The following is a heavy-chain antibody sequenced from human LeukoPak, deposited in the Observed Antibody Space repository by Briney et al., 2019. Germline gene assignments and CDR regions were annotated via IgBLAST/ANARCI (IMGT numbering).Heavy chain of an antibody. D-gene: IGHD3-10*01. J-gene: IGHJ3*02. Sequence: GGSLRLSCAASGFTSSSHWMGWVRQAPGKGLEWVANIQPDGSEKNYLDSVKGRFTISRDNAENSMYLQMNSLRAEDTAVYYCAKNCGSGSHAFDIWAKGQWSPSLQ. CDR1: GFTSSSHW. CDR3: AKNCGSGSHAFDI. CDR2: IQPDGSEK. V-gene: IGHV3-7*03.